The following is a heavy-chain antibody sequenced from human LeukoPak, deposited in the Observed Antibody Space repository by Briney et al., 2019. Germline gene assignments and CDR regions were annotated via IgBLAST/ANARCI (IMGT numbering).Heavy chain of an antibody. CDR3: ARDRGAVAGTFVYWYEDY. CDR1: GGTFSSYA. Sequence: ASVKVSCKASGGTFSSYAISWVRQAPGQGLEWMGWINPNSGGTNYAQKFQGRVTMTRDTSISTAYMELSRLRSDDTAVYYCARDRGAVAGTFVYWYEDYWGQGTLVTVSS. D-gene: IGHD6-19*01. CDR2: INPNSGGT. J-gene: IGHJ4*02. V-gene: IGHV1-2*02.